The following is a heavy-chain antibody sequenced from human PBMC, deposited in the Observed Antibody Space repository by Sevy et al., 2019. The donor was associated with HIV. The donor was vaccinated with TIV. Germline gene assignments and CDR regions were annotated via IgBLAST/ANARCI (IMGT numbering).Heavy chain of an antibody. CDR3: ARGISRYYDSSGYYDY. Sequence: ASVKVSCKASGGTFSSYAISWVRQAPGQGLEWMGGITPIFGTANYAQKFQGRVTITADESTSTAYMELSSLRSEDTAVYYCARGISRYYDSSGYYDYWGQGTLVTVSS. CDR2: ITPIFGTA. D-gene: IGHD3-22*01. CDR1: GGTFSSYA. J-gene: IGHJ4*02. V-gene: IGHV1-69*13.